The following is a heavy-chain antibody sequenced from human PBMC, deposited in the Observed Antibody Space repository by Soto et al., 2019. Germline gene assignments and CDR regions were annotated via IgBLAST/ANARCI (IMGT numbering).Heavy chain of an antibody. CDR3: ARVEAAESHT. V-gene: IGHV1-69*13. CDR2: IIPIFGTA. CDR1: GGTFSSYA. D-gene: IGHD6-13*01. Sequence: ASVKVSCKASGGTFSSYAISWVRQAPGQGLEWMGGIIPIFGTANYAQKFQGRVTITADESTSTAYMELSSLRSEDTAVYYCARVEAAESHTWGQGTLVTVSS. J-gene: IGHJ5*02.